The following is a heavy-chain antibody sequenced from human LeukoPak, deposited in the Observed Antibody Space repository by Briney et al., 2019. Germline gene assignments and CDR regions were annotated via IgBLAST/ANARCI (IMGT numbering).Heavy chain of an antibody. CDR2: INPNSGGT. V-gene: IGHV1-2*02. CDR1: GYTFTGYY. CDR3: ARFKYYYGSGIDY. Sequence: ASVKVSCKASGYTFTGYYMHRVRQAPGQGLEWMGWINPNSGGTNYAQKFQGRVTMTRDTSISTAYMELSRLRSDDTAVYYCARFKYYYGSGIDYWGQGTLVTVSS. D-gene: IGHD3-10*01. J-gene: IGHJ4*02.